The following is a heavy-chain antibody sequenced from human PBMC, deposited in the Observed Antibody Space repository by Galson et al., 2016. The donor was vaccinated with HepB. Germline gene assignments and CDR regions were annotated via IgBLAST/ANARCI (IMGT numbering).Heavy chain of an antibody. J-gene: IGHJ6*02. D-gene: IGHD3-3*01. Sequence: SLRLSCAASGFTLSNYVMSWVRQAPGKGLEWVSGISDSGGSTNYADSVKGRFTISRDNSKNTLYLQMNSLRAEDTAVYYCAKDGSSSLRFLDLGRRKNYGMEVWGQGTTVTVSS. V-gene: IGHV3-23*01. CDR3: AKDGSSSLRFLDLGRRKNYGMEV. CDR1: GFTLSNYV. CDR2: ISDSGGST.